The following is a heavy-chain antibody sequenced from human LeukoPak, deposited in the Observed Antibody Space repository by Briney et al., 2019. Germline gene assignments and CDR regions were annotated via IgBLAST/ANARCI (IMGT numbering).Heavy chain of an antibody. CDR1: GFTFSSYS. D-gene: IGHD3-22*01. Sequence: GGSLRLSCEASGFTFSSYSMTWFRQAPGKGLEWVSSISSVGASIYYADSLKGRFTISRDNAKNSLYLQMNSLRAGDTAVYYCARDYYDSSGYYEYWGQGTLVTVSS. CDR3: ARDYYDSSGYYEY. J-gene: IGHJ4*02. CDR2: ISSVGASI. V-gene: IGHV3-21*01.